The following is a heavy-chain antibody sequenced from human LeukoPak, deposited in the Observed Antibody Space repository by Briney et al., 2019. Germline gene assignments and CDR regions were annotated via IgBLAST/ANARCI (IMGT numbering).Heavy chain of an antibody. Sequence: GGSLRLSCAASGFTLSNYNMNWVRQAPGKGLEWVSSISSSSTYIYYADSVKGRFTISRDNAKNSLYLQMNSLRAEDTAVYYCASSIVGAATPDYWGQGTLVTVSS. V-gene: IGHV3-21*01. D-gene: IGHD1-26*01. CDR1: GFTLSNYN. CDR2: ISSSSTYI. J-gene: IGHJ4*02. CDR3: ASSIVGAATPDY.